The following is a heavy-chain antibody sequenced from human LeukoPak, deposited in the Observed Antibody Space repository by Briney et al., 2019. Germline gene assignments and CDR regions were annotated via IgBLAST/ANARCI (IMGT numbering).Heavy chain of an antibody. Sequence: GGSLRLSCAVSGFSVGGTYMSWVRQAPETGLQWISVIYSGGYTSYADSVEGRFVISRDTSKNTLYLEMDSLRVEDTAMYYCAKHRSLIRGFSPAQYDPWGQGTLVTVSS. CDR1: GFSVGGTY. D-gene: IGHD3-10*01. CDR3: AKHRSLIRGFSPAQYDP. CDR2: IYSGGYT. J-gene: IGHJ5*02. V-gene: IGHV3-53*01.